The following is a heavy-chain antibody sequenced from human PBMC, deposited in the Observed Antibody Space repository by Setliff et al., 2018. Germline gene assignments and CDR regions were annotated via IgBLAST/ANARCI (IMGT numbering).Heavy chain of an antibody. CDR1: GGSISTYY. V-gene: IGHV4-59*01. CDR2: VYYSGLT. J-gene: IGHJ4*02. CDR3: ARGGTYRYFDY. Sequence: PSETLSLTCTVSGGSISTYYWSWIRQPPGKGLEFIGYVYYSGLTNYDPSLKSRVTMSVDSPKNQFSLKLSSVTAADTAVYYCARGGTYRYFDYWGQGALVTVSS.